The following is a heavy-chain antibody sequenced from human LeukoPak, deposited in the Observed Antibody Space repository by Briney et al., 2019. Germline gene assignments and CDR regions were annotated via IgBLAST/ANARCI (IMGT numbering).Heavy chain of an antibody. D-gene: IGHD2-2*01. CDR1: GGSFSGYY. Sequence: PSETLSLTCGVYGGSFSGYYWSWIRQSPGKGLERIGEINHSGSTNYNPSLKSRVTISVDMSKNQFFLKLNSVTAADTAVYYCARGFCSSSSCHFYFDYWGQGILVTVSS. V-gene: IGHV4-34*01. CDR2: INHSGST. J-gene: IGHJ4*02. CDR3: ARGFCSSSSCHFYFDY.